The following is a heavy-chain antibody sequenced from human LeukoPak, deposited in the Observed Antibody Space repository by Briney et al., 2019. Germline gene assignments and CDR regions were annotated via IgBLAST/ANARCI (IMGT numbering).Heavy chain of an antibody. J-gene: IGHJ6*03. CDR2: IKQDGSEK. Sequence: GGSLRLSCATSGFTFSSYWMSWVRQAPGKGLEWVANIKQDGSEKYYVDSVKGRFTISRDNAKNSLYLQMNSLRAEDTALYYCAKGWGYSYDFLSYMDVWGKGTTVTISS. D-gene: IGHD5-18*01. CDR1: GFTFSSYW. V-gene: IGHV3-7*03. CDR3: AKGWGYSYDFLSYMDV.